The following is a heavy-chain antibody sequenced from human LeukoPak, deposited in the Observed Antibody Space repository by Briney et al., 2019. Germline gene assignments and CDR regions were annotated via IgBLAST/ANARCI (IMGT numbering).Heavy chain of an antibody. D-gene: IGHD3-16*01. Sequence: PGGSLRLSCAASGFTFSSYSMNWVRQAPGKGLEWVSSISSSSSYIYYADSVKGRFTISRDNAKNSLYLQMNSLRAEDTAVYYCARGVARGVMQNGLFPSADYWGQGTLVTVSS. J-gene: IGHJ4*02. CDR1: GFTFSSYS. V-gene: IGHV3-21*01. CDR3: ARGVARGVMQNGLFPSADY. CDR2: ISSSSSYI.